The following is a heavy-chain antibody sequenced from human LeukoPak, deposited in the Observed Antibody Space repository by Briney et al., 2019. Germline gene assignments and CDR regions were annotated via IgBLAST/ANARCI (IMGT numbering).Heavy chain of an antibody. V-gene: IGHV4-38-2*02. CDR2: IYHSGST. D-gene: IGHD2-15*01. CDR1: GYSISSGYY. Sequence: PSETLSLTCTVSGYSISSGYYWGWIRQPPGKGLEWIGSIYHSGSTYYNPSLKSRVTISVDTSKNQFSLKLSSVTAADTAVYYCARQNEYCSGGTCYLGWFDPWGQGTLVTVSS. J-gene: IGHJ5*02. CDR3: ARQNEYCSGGTCYLGWFDP.